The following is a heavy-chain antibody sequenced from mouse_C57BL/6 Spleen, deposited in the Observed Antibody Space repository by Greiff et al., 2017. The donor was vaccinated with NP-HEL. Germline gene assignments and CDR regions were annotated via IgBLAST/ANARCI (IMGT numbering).Heavy chain of an antibody. Sequence: EVKLVESGGGLVKPGGSLKLSCAASGFTFSSYAMSWVRQTPEKRLEWVATISDGGSYTYYPDNVKGRFTISRDNAKNNLYLQMSHLKSEDTAMYYCARCGNYVNYFDYWGQGTTLTVSA. D-gene: IGHD2-1*01. J-gene: IGHJ2*01. CDR2: ISDGGSYT. V-gene: IGHV5-4*03. CDR3: ARCGNYVNYFDY. CDR1: GFTFSSYA.